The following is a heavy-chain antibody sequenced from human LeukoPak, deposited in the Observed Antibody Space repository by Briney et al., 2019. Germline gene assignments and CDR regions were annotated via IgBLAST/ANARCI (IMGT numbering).Heavy chain of an antibody. V-gene: IGHV3-30*02. D-gene: IGHD4-11*01. CDR1: GFTFSSYG. J-gene: IGHJ4*02. Sequence: GGSLRLSCAASGFTFSSYGMHWVRQAPGKGLEWVAFIRYDGSNKYYADSVKGRFTISRDNSKNTLYLQMNSLRAEDTAVYYCAKDRRNNYEVCDYWGQGTLLTVSS. CDR2: IRYDGSNK. CDR3: AKDRRNNYEVCDY.